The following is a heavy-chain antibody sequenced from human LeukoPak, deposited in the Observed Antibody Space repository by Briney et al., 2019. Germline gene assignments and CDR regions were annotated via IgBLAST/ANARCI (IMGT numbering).Heavy chain of an antibody. V-gene: IGHV3-11*04. Sequence: GGSLRLSCAVSGFTFSDYYMSWIRQAPGKGLEWVSYISSGGSTISHADSVKGRFTISRDNAENSLSLQMNSLRAEDTAVYYCARDGVRYCSSTSCPFDYWGQGTLVTVSS. J-gene: IGHJ4*02. CDR3: ARDGVRYCSSTSCPFDY. D-gene: IGHD2-2*01. CDR1: GFTFSDYY. CDR2: ISSGGSTI.